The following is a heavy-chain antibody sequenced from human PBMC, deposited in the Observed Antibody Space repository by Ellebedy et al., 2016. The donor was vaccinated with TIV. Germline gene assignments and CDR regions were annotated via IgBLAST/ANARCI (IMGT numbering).Heavy chain of an antibody. J-gene: IGHJ5*02. CDR1: GFSFSSYA. CDR2: IVGSGGSR. V-gene: IGHV3-23*01. CDR3: GRDAVTGNGKWDCLDP. D-gene: IGHD7-27*01. Sequence: GESLKISCAASGFSFSSYAMSWVRQAPGKGLEWVSGIVGSGGSRYADSVKGRFTISRDNSRNTLYLQMNSLRAGDSAIYYCGRDAVTGNGKWDCLDPWGQGTLVTVSS.